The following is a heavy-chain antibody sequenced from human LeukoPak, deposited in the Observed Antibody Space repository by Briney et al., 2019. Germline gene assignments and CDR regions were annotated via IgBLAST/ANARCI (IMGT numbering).Heavy chain of an antibody. CDR3: ARHPSGGNSESWYFDL. CDR2: IYYSGST. J-gene: IGHJ2*01. V-gene: IGHV4-39*01. Sequence: SSETLSLTCTVSGYSISSSSYYWGWIRQPPGKGLEWIGSIYYSGSTYYNPSLKSRVTISVDTSKNQFSLKLSSVTAADTAVYYCARHPSGGNSESWYFDLWGRGTLVTVSS. D-gene: IGHD4-23*01. CDR1: GYSISSSSYY.